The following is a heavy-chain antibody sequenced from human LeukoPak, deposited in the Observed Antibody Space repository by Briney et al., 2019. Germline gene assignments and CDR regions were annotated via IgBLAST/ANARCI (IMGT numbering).Heavy chain of an antibody. CDR1: GYTFSSYG. CDR2: IWYDESKK. D-gene: IGHD3-10*01. CDR3: AGFGELLLDY. V-gene: IGHV3-33*03. Sequence: GGSLRLSCVASGYTFSSYGMHWVRQAPGKGLQWVAVIWYDESKKYYTDSVKGRFTISRDNAKNSLYLQMNSLRAEDTAVYYCAGFGELLLDYWGQGTLVTVSS. J-gene: IGHJ4*02.